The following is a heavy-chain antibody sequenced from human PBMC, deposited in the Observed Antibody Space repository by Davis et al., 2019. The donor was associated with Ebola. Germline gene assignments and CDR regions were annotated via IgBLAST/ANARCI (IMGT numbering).Heavy chain of an antibody. CDR3: ARRVEMTIGGIYNWLDP. V-gene: IGHV4-59*08. J-gene: IGHJ5*02. Sequence: PSETLSPTCTVSGGSISTYYWNWIRQPPGKGLEGIGYIYYSGITNYNPSLKSRVTMSVDTSKNQFSLKLSSVTAADTAVYYCARRVEMTIGGIYNWLDPWGQGTLVTVSS. CDR1: GGSISTYY. CDR2: IYYSGIT. D-gene: IGHD4/OR15-4a*01.